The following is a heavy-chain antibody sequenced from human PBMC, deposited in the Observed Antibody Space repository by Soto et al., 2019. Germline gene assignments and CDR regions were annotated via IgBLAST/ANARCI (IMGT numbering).Heavy chain of an antibody. D-gene: IGHD3-10*01. CDR2: IYYSGGT. Sequence: SETLSLTCTVSGGSIASSLYYWGWVRQSPGKGLEWIESIYYSGGTHYNPSLKSRVTVSVDTSKNQFSLKLTSVTAADTAVYYCAREGGSGSYSLIFDYWGQGTLVTVSS. V-gene: IGHV4-39*07. J-gene: IGHJ4*02. CDR1: GGSIASSLYY. CDR3: AREGGSGSYSLIFDY.